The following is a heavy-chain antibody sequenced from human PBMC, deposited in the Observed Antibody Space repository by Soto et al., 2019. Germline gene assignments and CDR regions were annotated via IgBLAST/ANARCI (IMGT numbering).Heavy chain of an antibody. Sequence: SETLSLTCTVSGGSISSGGYYWSWIRQHPGKGLEWIGYIYYSGSTYYNPSLKSRVTISVDTSKNQFSLKLSSVTAADTAVYYCASSYYDFWSGYSNPPGMDVWGQGTTVTVSS. CDR2: IYYSGST. V-gene: IGHV4-31*03. CDR3: ASSYYDFWSGYSNPPGMDV. D-gene: IGHD3-3*01. J-gene: IGHJ6*02. CDR1: GGSISSGGYY.